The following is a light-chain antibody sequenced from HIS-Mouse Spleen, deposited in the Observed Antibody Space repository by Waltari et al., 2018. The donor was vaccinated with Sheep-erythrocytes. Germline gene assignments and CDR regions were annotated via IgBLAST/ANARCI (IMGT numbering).Light chain of an antibody. Sequence: QSALTQPASVSGSPGQSITIPCTGTRSDVVSYNLVPWYQQPPGKAPKLMIYEGSKRPSGVSNRFSGSKSGNTASLTISGLQAEDEADYYCCSYAGSYNHVFATGTKVTVL. V-gene: IGLV2-14*02. CDR3: CSYAGSYNHV. J-gene: IGLJ1*01. CDR1: RSDVVSYNL. CDR2: EGS.